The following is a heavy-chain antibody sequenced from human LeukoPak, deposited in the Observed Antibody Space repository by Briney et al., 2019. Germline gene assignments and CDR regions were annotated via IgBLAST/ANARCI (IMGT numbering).Heavy chain of an antibody. J-gene: IGHJ4*02. Sequence: GGSLRLSCAASGFTFRSYWMHWVRQAPGKGLVWVSHINSDGSSTSYADSVKGRSTISRDNTKNTLYLQMNSLRAEDTAVYYCARDQGGGRYYGEDYWGQGTLVTVSS. CDR3: ARDQGGGRYYGEDY. V-gene: IGHV3-74*01. CDR2: INSDGSST. D-gene: IGHD3-10*01. CDR1: GFTFRSYW.